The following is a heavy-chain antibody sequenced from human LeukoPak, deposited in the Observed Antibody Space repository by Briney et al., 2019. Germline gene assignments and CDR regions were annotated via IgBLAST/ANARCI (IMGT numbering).Heavy chain of an antibody. CDR1: AFTLSSYY. V-gene: IGHV3-21*01. CDR3: AREAYGDYPHPPWSYYYYYYMAV. J-gene: IGHJ6*03. D-gene: IGHD4-17*01. CDR2: IRTSSSYI. Sequence: GGSLRLSCAASAFTLSSYYMNWVRQAPGKGLEWVSSIRTSSSYIYYADSMKGRFTISRDNAKNSLYLQMNSLRAEDTAVYYCAREAYGDYPHPPWSYYYYYYMAVWGKGTTVTVSS.